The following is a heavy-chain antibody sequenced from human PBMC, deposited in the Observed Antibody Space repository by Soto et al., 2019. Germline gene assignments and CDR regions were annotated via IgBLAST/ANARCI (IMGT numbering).Heavy chain of an antibody. CDR2: IYYSGST. CDR1: GGSISSYY. V-gene: IGHV4-59*01. J-gene: IGHJ4*02. CDR3: ARYYYDSSGYYYSGT. D-gene: IGHD3-22*01. Sequence: SETPSLTCTVSGGSISSYYWSWIRQPPGKGLEWIGYIYYSGSTNYNPSLKSRVTISVDTSKNQFSLKLSSVTAADTAVYYCARYYYDSSGYYYSGTWGQGTLVTVSS.